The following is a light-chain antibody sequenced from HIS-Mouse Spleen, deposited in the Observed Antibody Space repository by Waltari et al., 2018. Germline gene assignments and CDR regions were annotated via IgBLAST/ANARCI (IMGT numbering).Light chain of an antibody. CDR3: QSADSSGTGWV. CDR1: ALPKQM. V-gene: IGLV3-25*03. Sequence: SYELTQPPSVSVSPGQTARITCSGDALPKQMAYWYQQKPGQAPVLVIYKDSERPSGIPERFSGSSSGTTVTLTISGVQAEDEADYYCQSADSSGTGWVFGGGTKLTVL. CDR2: KDS. J-gene: IGLJ3*02.